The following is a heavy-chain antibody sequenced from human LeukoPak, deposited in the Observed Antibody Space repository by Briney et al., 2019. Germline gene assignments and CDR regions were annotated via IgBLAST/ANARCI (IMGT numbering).Heavy chain of an antibody. CDR2: IYNSGRT. Sequence: PSETLSLTCTVSGDSISSYYWSWIRQPPGKELEWIAYIYNSGRTDYNPALKSRVTISIDTSKNQFSLKLSSVTAADSALYYCAKLESPYYYAMDVWGQGTTVTVSS. J-gene: IGHJ6*02. CDR1: GDSISSYY. D-gene: IGHD3-3*01. CDR3: AKLESPYYYAMDV. V-gene: IGHV4-59*01.